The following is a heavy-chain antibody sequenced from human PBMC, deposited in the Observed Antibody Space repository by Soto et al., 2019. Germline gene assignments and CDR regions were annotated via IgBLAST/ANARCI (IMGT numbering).Heavy chain of an antibody. CDR3: AKSQIVVVPAAAMDV. Sequence: HPGGSLRLSCAASGFTFSSYGMHWVRQAPGKGLEWVAVISYDGSNKYYADSVKGRFTISRDNSKNTLYLQMNSLRAEDTAVYYCAKSQIVVVPAAAMDVWGQGTTVTVSS. CDR1: GFTFSSYG. J-gene: IGHJ6*02. V-gene: IGHV3-30*18. CDR2: ISYDGSNK. D-gene: IGHD2-2*01.